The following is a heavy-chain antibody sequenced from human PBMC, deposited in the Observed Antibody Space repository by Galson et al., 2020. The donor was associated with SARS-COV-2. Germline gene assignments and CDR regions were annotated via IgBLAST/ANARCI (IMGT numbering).Heavy chain of an antibody. CDR3: ARGAYYYDSSGYFLDY. J-gene: IGHJ4*02. CDR1: GGTISSYA. V-gene: IGHV1-69*06. D-gene: IGHD3-22*01. Sequence: ASVKVSCNASGGTISSYAISWVRQAPGQGLEWMGRRIPIFGTANYAQKFQGRVTITADKSTSTAYMELSSLRSEDTAVYYCARGAYYYDSSGYFLDYWGQGTLVTVSS. CDR2: RIPIFGTA.